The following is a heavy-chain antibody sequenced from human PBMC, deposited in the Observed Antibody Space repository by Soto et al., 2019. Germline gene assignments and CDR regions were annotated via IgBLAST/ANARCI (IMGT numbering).Heavy chain of an antibody. CDR3: ARIRGNSFSLDY. CDR2: IYSSGST. J-gene: IGHJ4*02. CDR1: GGSISNYY. V-gene: IGHV4-59*01. D-gene: IGHD1-26*01. Sequence: SETLSLTCTVSGGSISNYYWSWIRQPPGKGLELIGYIYSSGSTNYNPSLKSRITISLHSSKNQFSLRLSSVAAADTAVYYCARIRGNSFSLDYWGQGTLVTVSS.